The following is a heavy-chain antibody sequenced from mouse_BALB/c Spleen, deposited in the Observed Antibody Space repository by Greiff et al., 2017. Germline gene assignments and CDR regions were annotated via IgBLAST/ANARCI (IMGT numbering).Heavy chain of an antibody. V-gene: IGHV2-2*02. J-gene: IGHJ2*01. CDR1: GFSLTSYG. Sequence: QVQLQQSGPGLVQPSQSLSITCTVSGFSLTSYGVHWVRQSPGKGLEWLGVIWSGGSTDYNAAFISRLSISKDNSKSQVFFKMNSLQANDTAIYYCARTIYDGYFDYWGQGTTLTVSS. CDR3: ARTIYDGYFDY. CDR2: IWSGGST. D-gene: IGHD2-3*01.